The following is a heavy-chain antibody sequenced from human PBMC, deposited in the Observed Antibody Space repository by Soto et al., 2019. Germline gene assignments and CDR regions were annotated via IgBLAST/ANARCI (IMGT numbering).Heavy chain of an antibody. CDR2: IWYDGSNK. CDR3: ARDRVWFGELSGHDYYYGMDV. V-gene: IGHV3-33*01. Sequence: GGSLRLSCASSGCTFSSYGMHWVRQATGKGLEWVAVIWYDGSNKYYADSVKGRFTISRDNSKNTLYLQMNSLRAEDTAVYYCARDRVWFGELSGHDYYYGMDVWGQGTTVTVSS. J-gene: IGHJ6*02. CDR1: GCTFSSYG. D-gene: IGHD3-10*01.